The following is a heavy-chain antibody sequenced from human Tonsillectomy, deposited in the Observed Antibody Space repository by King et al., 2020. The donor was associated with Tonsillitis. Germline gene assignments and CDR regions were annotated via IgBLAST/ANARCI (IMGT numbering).Heavy chain of an antibody. J-gene: IGHJ6*02. D-gene: IGHD4-23*01. Sequence: QVQLVESGGGVVQPGRSLRLSCAASGFTFSSYAMHWVRQAPGKGLEWVAVISYDGSDKYYADSVKGRFTISRDNSKNTLYLQMNSLRAEDTTVYYCARVRGGNYYYYYGMDVWGQGTTVTVSS. CDR3: ARVRGGNYYYYYGMDV. CDR1: GFTFSSYA. CDR2: ISYDGSDK. V-gene: IGHV3-30-3*01.